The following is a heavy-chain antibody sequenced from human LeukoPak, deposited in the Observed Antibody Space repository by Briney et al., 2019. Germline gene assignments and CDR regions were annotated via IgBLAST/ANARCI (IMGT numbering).Heavy chain of an antibody. V-gene: IGHV3-21*01. D-gene: IGHD6-13*01. J-gene: IGHJ4*02. CDR3: ARERASSSWDDYFDY. Sequence: GGSLRLSCAASGFTFSSYSMSWVRQAPGKGLEWVSSISSSSSYIYYADSVKGRFTISRDNAKNSLYLQMNSLRAEDTAVYYCARERASSSWDDYFDYWGQGTLVTVSS. CDR1: GFTFSSYS. CDR2: ISSSSSYI.